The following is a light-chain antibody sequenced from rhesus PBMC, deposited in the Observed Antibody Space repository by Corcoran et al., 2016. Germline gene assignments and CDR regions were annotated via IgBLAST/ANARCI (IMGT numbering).Light chain of an antibody. V-gene: IGKV3-53*02. J-gene: IGKJ4*01. CDR1: QSVITY. CDR3: QKYDTSPLT. Sequence: QVILTQSPVTLSLSPGERATLSCRASQSVITYLAWYQQKPGQPPKLLIYGASRRATGIPDRFSGSGSGTEFILTISSLEPEDFAVYYCQKYDTSPLTFGGGTKVELK. CDR2: GAS.